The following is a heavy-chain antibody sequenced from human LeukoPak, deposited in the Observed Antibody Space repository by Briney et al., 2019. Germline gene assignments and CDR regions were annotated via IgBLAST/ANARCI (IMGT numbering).Heavy chain of an antibody. CDR2: INTNTGNP. V-gene: IGHV7-4-1*02. CDR1: GYTFTSYA. D-gene: IGHD3-3*01. J-gene: IGHJ4*02. Sequence: ASVKVSCTASGYTFTSYAMNWVRQAPGQGLEWMGWINTNTGNPTYAQGFTGRFVFSLDTSVSTAYLQISSLKAEDTAVYYCARGDRITIFGVVPNVDYWGQGTLVTVSS. CDR3: ARGDRITIFGVVPNVDY.